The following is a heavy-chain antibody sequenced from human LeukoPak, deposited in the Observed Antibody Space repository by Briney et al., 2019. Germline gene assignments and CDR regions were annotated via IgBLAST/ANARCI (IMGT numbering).Heavy chain of an antibody. CDR3: ARGRGLAAAGTGLDY. J-gene: IGHJ4*02. V-gene: IGHV1-2*02. CDR2: INPNSGGT. D-gene: IGHD6-13*01. Sequence: ASVKVSCKASGYTFTGYYMHWVRQAPGQGLEWMGWINPNSGGTNYAQKFQGRVTMTRDTSISTAYMELSRLRSDDTAVYYCARGRGLAAAGTGLDYWGQGTLVTVSS. CDR1: GYTFTGYY.